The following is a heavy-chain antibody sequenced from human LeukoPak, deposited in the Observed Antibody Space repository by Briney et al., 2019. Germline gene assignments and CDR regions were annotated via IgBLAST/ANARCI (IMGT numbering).Heavy chain of an antibody. CDR2: IKQDGSEK. CDR1: GFTFSSYW. D-gene: IGHD6-13*01. Sequence: RTGGSLRLSCAASGFTFSSYWMSWVRQAPGKGLEWVANIKQDGSEKYYVDSVKGRFTISRDNAKNSLYLQMNSLRAEDTAVYYCARDQVSIAAATYYMDVWGKGTTVTISS. CDR3: ARDQVSIAAATYYMDV. J-gene: IGHJ6*03. V-gene: IGHV3-7*01.